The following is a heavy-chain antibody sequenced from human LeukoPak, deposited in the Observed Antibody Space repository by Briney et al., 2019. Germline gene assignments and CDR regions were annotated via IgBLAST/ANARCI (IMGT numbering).Heavy chain of an antibody. V-gene: IGHV3-20*04. D-gene: IGHD1-14*01. CDR2: INWNGGGT. CDR3: VVVVEPPDSDGFDV. J-gene: IGHJ3*01. Sequence: RPGGSLRLSCAATGFTFKDYGMHWVRQPPGKGLEWVSSINWNGGGTDYADSVKGRFTISRDNARNTVSLQMNSLTIEDTAVYYCVVVVEPPDSDGFDVWGQGTMITVSS. CDR1: GFTFKDYG.